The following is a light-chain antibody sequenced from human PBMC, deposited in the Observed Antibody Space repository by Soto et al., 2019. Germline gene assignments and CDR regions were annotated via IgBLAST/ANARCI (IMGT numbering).Light chain of an antibody. CDR1: SSDVGNSNG. V-gene: IGLV2-18*02. CDR3: SSYTSSSPYV. Sequence: QSALTQPPSVSGSPGQSVAISCTGTSSDVGNSNGVSWYQQAPGTAPKLMIYDVTNRPSGVPDRFSGSKSGNTASLTISWLQVEDEADYYCSSYTSSSPYVFGTGTKVPVL. CDR2: DVT. J-gene: IGLJ1*01.